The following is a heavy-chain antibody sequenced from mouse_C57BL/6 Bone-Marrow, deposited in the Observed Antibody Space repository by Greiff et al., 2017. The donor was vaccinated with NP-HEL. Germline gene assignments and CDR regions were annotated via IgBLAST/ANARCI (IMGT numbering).Heavy chain of an antibody. V-gene: IGHV1-50*01. J-gene: IGHJ2*01. CDR1: GYTFTSYW. D-gene: IGHD2-1*01. Sequence: VQLQQPGAELVKPGASVKLSCKASGYTFTSYWMQWVKQRPGQGLEWIGEIDPSDSYTNYTQKFKGKATLTVDTSSSTAYMQSSSVTSEDAAVYYCARYGKGAYYFGYWGQGTTLTVSS. CDR2: IDPSDSYT. CDR3: ARYGKGAYYFGY.